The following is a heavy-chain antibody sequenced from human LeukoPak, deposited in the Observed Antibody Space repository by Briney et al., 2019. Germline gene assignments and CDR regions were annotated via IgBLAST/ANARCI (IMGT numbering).Heavy chain of an antibody. Sequence: PGGSLRLSCATSGFPFSDFSMSWVRQAPGKGLEWISTTNSGGTSTYYPDSVKGRFTISRDLSKNTLHLQMNDLRAEDTAVYYCARVAVAYFDYWGQGTLVTVSS. CDR2: TNSGGTST. V-gene: IGHV3-23*01. CDR1: GFPFSDFS. CDR3: ARVAVAYFDY. J-gene: IGHJ4*02. D-gene: IGHD6-19*01.